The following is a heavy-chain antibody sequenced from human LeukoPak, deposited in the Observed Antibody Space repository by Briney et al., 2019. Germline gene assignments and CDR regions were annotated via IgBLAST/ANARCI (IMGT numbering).Heavy chain of an antibody. CDR3: ARRAGEYSHPYDY. CDR2: IYSGGNT. V-gene: IGHV3-53*01. Sequence: GGSLRLSCTVSGFTVSSNSWSWVRQAPGEGLEWVSFIYSGGNTHYSDSVKGRFTISRDNSMNTLYLQMNSLRAEDTAIYYCARRAGEYSHPYDYWGQGTLVTVSS. D-gene: IGHD2-15*01. J-gene: IGHJ4*02. CDR1: GFTVSSNS.